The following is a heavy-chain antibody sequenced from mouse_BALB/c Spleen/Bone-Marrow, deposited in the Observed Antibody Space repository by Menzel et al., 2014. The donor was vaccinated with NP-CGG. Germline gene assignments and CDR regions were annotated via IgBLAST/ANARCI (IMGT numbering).Heavy chain of an antibody. CDR1: GYSFTNYW. D-gene: IGHD3-1*01. CDR2: IYPGNSDT. Sequence: VQLKDSGTVLARPGASVKMSCKASGYSFTNYWMHWVKQRPGQGLEWIGAIYPGNSDTRYNQKFKGKAKLTAVTSASTAYMDLSSLTNEDSAVYYCTTLELAWFAYWGQGTLVTVSA. CDR3: TTLELAWFAY. V-gene: IGHV1-5*01. J-gene: IGHJ3*01.